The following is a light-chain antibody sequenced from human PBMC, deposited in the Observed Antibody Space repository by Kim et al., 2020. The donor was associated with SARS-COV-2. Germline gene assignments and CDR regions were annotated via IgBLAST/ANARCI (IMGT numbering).Light chain of an antibody. CDR1: SGHSTYA. J-gene: IGLJ2*01. CDR3: QTWATGIQV. Sequence: QLVLTQSPSASASLGASVKLTCTLSSGHSTYAIAWHQQHPQKGPRFLMKLNSDGSHTKGDGIPDRFSGSSSGAERYLTISSLQSEDEADYYCQTWATGIQVFGGGTQLTVL. V-gene: IGLV4-69*01. CDR2: LNSDGSH.